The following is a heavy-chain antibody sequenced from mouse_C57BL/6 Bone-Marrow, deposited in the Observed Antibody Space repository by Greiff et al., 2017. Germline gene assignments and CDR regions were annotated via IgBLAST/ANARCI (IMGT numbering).Heavy chain of an antibody. Sequence: EVKLVESGGGLVQPGGSLKLSCAASGFTFSDYYMYWVRQTPEKRLEWVAYISNGGGSTYYPDTVKGRVTLSRDNAKNTLYLQMSRLKSEDTAMYYCAREGRGYYFDYWGQGTTLTVSS. V-gene: IGHV5-12*01. J-gene: IGHJ2*01. CDR3: AREGRGYYFDY. CDR1: GFTFSDYY. CDR2: ISNGGGST.